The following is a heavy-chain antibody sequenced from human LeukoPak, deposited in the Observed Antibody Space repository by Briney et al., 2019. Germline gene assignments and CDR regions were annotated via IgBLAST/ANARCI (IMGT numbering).Heavy chain of an antibody. J-gene: IGHJ4*02. Sequence: GRSLGLSCAASGFTFSSYAMHWVRQAPGKGLEWVAVISYDGSNKYYADSVKGRFTISRDNSKNTLYLQMNSLRAEDTAVYYCARDTLEMATIQFDYWGQGTLVTVSS. CDR1: GFTFSSYA. CDR3: ARDTLEMATIQFDY. D-gene: IGHD5-24*01. V-gene: IGHV3-30-3*01. CDR2: ISYDGSNK.